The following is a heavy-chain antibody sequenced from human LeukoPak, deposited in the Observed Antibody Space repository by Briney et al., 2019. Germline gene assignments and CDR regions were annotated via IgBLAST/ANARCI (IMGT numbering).Heavy chain of an antibody. CDR3: ARANPHYDSSGYYEAFDY. CDR2: IYYSGST. J-gene: IGHJ4*02. CDR1: GGSISSGDYY. Sequence: SQTLSLTCTVSGGSISSGDYYWSWIRQPPGKGLEWIGYIYYSGSTYYNPSLKSRVTISVDTSKNQFSLKLSSVTAADTAVYYCARANPHYDSSGYYEAFDYWGQGTLVTVSS. V-gene: IGHV4-30-4*01. D-gene: IGHD3-22*01.